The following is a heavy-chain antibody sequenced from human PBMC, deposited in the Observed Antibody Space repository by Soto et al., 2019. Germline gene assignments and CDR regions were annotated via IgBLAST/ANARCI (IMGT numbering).Heavy chain of an antibody. D-gene: IGHD6-19*01. V-gene: IGHV2-5*02. CDR1: GFSLSTSGVG. Sequence: QITLKESGPTLVKPTQTLTLTCTFSGFSLSTSGVGVGWIRQPPGKALEWLALIYWDDDKRYSPSLKSRLTITKDTSKTQVVLTMTNMDPVDTATYYCAHRPSGAVAGSGANWFDPWGQGTLVTVSS. J-gene: IGHJ5*02. CDR2: IYWDDDK. CDR3: AHRPSGAVAGSGANWFDP.